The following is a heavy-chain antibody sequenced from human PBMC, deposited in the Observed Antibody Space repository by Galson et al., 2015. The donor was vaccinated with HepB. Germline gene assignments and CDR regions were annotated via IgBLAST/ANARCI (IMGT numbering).Heavy chain of an antibody. CDR3: VRGTNGGYGLFNY. Sequence: SLRLSCAASGFMFRTYWMHWVRQIPGKGLEWVSRINGDGSDTYYADSVKGRFTISRDNAQNTLYLQMNSLRAEDTAVYYSVRGTNGGYGLFNYWGQGTLVTVSS. J-gene: IGHJ4*02. V-gene: IGHV3-74*01. CDR2: INGDGSDT. D-gene: IGHD1-26*01. CDR1: GFMFRTYW.